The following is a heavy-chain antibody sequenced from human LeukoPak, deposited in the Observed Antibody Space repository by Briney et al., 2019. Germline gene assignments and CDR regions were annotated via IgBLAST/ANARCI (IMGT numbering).Heavy chain of an antibody. Sequence: SVKVSCKASGFTFTSSAVQWVRQARGQRLEWIGWIVAGSGNTNYAQKFQERVTITRDMSTSTAYMELSSLRSEDTAVYYCAAEVGEDIAVTGFDYWGQGTLVTVSS. CDR1: GFTFTSSA. D-gene: IGHD6-19*01. CDR3: AAEVGEDIAVTGFDY. CDR2: IVAGSGNT. J-gene: IGHJ4*02. V-gene: IGHV1-58*01.